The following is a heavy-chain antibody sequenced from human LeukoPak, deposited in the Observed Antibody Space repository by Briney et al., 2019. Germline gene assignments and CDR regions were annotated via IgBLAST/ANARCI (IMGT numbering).Heavy chain of an antibody. CDR2: INPNNGDT. CDR3: ASYPRSIPTPPFDY. J-gene: IGHJ4*02. D-gene: IGHD2-21*01. V-gene: IGHV1-2*02. CDR1: GYTFTPQY. Sequence: ASVKVSCKASGYTFTPQYMHWVRQAPGQGLEWRGWINPNNGDTKYAQRFLGRVTMTRDTSTTTAYMELSSLRSDDTAVHFCASYPRSIPTPPFDYWGQGTLVTVSS.